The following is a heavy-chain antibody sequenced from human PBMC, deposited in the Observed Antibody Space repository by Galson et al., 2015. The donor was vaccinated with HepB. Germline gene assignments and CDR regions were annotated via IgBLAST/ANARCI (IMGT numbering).Heavy chain of an antibody. Sequence: SVKVSCKASGYTFTSYGISWVRQAPGQGLEWMGWISAYNGNTNYAEKLQGRVTMTTDTSTSTAYMELSTLRFEDTAVYYCARDWGSGSGSYYGYWGQGTLVTVSS. CDR1: GYTFTSYG. V-gene: IGHV1-18*04. CDR2: ISAYNGNT. D-gene: IGHD3-10*01. J-gene: IGHJ4*02. CDR3: ARDWGSGSGSYYGY.